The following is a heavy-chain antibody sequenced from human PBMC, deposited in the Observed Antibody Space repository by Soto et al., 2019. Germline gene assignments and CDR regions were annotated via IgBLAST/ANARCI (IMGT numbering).Heavy chain of an antibody. D-gene: IGHD2-15*01. CDR3: ARGLICSGGTCYPLVFDS. CDR2: INHSGST. J-gene: IGHJ4*02. Sequence: QVHLQQWGAGLLKPSETLSLTCAVYGGSFSGYYWTWIRQPPGKGLEWIGEINHSGSTNYNPSLKSRVTLSVDTSKNQFSLQLTSVTAADTAVYYCARGLICSGGTCYPLVFDSWGQGTLVTVSS. CDR1: GGSFSGYY. V-gene: IGHV4-34*01.